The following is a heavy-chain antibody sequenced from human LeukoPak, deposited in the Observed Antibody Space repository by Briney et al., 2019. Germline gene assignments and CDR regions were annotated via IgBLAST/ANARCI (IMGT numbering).Heavy chain of an antibody. V-gene: IGHV3-7*05. D-gene: IGHD2-8*01. Sequence: PGGSPRLSCADPVFPPCGYCKIGGRQAPGKGLEWVANIKPDGSEKSYVDSVKGRFTISRDNAKNSLYLQMNSLRAQDTVVYYCAGGQMAGYWGQGTLVTVSS. J-gene: IGHJ4*02. CDR3: AGGQMAGY. CDR2: IKPDGSEK. CDR1: VFPPCGYC.